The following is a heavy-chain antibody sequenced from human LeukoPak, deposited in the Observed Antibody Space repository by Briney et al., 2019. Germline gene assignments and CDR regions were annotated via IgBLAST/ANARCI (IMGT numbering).Heavy chain of an antibody. J-gene: IGHJ6*03. CDR3: ARDGTVTPGGYYYYYMDV. D-gene: IGHD4-11*01. V-gene: IGHV4-61*02. CDR2: IYTSGST. Sequence: SETLSLTCTVSGGSISSGGYYWSWIRQPAGKGLEWIGRIYTSGSTNYNPSLKSRVTMSVDTSKNQFSLKLSSVTAADTAVYYCARDGTVTPGGYYYYYMDVWGKGTTVTVSS. CDR1: GGSISSGGYY.